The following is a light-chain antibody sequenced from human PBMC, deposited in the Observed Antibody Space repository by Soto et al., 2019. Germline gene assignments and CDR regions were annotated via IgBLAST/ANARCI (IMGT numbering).Light chain of an antibody. V-gene: IGLV1-51*01. CDR1: SSNIGNNY. J-gene: IGLJ3*02. Sequence: QSALTQPPSVSAPPGQKVTISCSGSSSNIGNNYVSWYQQLPGTAPKLLIYDNNKRPSGIPDRFSGSKSGTSATLGITGLQTGDEADYYCGTWDGSLSAGVFGGGTKVTVL. CDR2: DNN. CDR3: GTWDGSLSAGV.